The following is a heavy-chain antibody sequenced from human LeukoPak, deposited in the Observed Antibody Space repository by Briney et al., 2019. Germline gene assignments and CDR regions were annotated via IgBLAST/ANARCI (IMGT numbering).Heavy chain of an antibody. V-gene: IGHV3-7*03. CDR1: GFTFRNYW. J-gene: IGHJ4*02. Sequence: PGGSLRLSCEASGFTFRNYWMSWVRQAPGKGLEWVASIKQDGSEKNYVDSVKGRFTISRDNAKNSLYLQMNSLRAEDTAVYYCARAGVPMGRDSWGQGILVTVPS. D-gene: IGHD3-10*01. CDR3: ARAGVPMGRDS. CDR2: IKQDGSEK.